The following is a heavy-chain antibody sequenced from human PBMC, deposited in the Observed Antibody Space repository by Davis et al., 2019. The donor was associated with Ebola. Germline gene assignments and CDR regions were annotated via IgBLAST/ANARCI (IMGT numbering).Heavy chain of an antibody. CDR1: GDSVSTNTVT. J-gene: IGHJ4*02. D-gene: IGHD2/OR15-2a*01. CDR2: TYYRSKWSN. Sequence: HSQTLSLTCAISGDSVSTNTVTWNWIRQSPSRGLEWLGRTYYRSKWSNDYAVFVKSRITINPDTSKNQFSLQLNSVTPEDTAVYYCVRRGNKGNSMDYWGQGTLATVSS. CDR3: VRRGNKGNSMDY. V-gene: IGHV6-1*01.